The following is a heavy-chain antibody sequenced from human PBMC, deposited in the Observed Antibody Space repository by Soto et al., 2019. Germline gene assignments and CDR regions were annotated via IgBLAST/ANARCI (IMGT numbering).Heavy chain of an antibody. V-gene: IGHV1-69*12. CDR1: GGTFSSYA. CDR3: ARGARVEMATIGAFDI. D-gene: IGHD5-12*01. Sequence: QVQLVQSGAEVKKPGSSVKVSCKASGGTFSSYAISWVRQAPGQGLEGMGGIIPIFVTANYAQKFQGRVTITADESTSTAYMELSRLRAEDTAVYYCARGARVEMATIGAFDIWGQGTMVTVSS. CDR2: IIPIFVTA. J-gene: IGHJ3*02.